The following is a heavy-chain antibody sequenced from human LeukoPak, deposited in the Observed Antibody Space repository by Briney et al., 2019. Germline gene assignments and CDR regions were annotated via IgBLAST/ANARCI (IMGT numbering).Heavy chain of an antibody. J-gene: IGHJ4*02. V-gene: IGHV4-4*02. Sequence: WETLTLTCAVSSGSFSSSNWWSWVRPPPGKGLEWIGEIYHRGSTNYNPSLKRRVTISGDTSKNQFSMQRGAVTAADSAVYYCGSRPPKGYWGQGALVTVSS. CDR1: SGSFSSSNW. CDR2: IYHRGST. CDR3: GSRPPKGY.